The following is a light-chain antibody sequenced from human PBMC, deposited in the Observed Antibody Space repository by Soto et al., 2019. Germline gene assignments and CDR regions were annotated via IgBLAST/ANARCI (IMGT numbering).Light chain of an antibody. CDR1: QGIGNY. Sequence: DIQMTQSPSSLSAYVGDRVTITCRASQGIGNYLAWYQQKPGKVPKLLIYGASSLQSGVPSRFSGSGSGTDFTLTISSLQPEDFATYYCQKYNSAPRTFGQGPKLEIK. V-gene: IGKV1-27*01. CDR3: QKYNSAPRT. CDR2: GAS. J-gene: IGKJ2*01.